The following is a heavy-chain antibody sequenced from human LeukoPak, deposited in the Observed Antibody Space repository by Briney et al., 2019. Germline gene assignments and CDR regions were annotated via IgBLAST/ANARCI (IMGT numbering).Heavy chain of an antibody. CDR1: GFTFSSYW. Sequence: GGSLRLSCAASGFTFSSYWMHWVRQAPGKGLVWVSRINSDGSSISYADSVKGRFTISRDNAKNTLYLQMNSLRAEDTAVYYCARIDLVTGLDYWGQGTLVTVSS. CDR3: ARIDLVTGLDY. CDR2: INSDGSSI. D-gene: IGHD4-23*01. J-gene: IGHJ4*02. V-gene: IGHV3-74*01.